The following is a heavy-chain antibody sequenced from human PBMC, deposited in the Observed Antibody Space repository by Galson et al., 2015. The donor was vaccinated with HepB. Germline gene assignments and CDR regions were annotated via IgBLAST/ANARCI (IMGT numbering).Heavy chain of an antibody. CDR2: IIAIGTSR. V-gene: IGHV3-23*05. Sequence: SLRLSCATSGFTFTNYAMSWVRQAPGKGLEWVSVIIAIGTSRHYADSVKGRFTISRDNSKNTIYLQMNSLRAEDSAVYYCAKDYADKLMTSETADLLEYWREDALVTVSA. D-gene: IGHD2-21*02. J-gene: IGHJ4*02. CDR3: AKDYADKLMTSETADLLEY. CDR1: GFTFTNYA.